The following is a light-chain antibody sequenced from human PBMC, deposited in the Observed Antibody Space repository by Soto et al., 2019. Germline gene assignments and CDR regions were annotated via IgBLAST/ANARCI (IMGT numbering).Light chain of an antibody. CDR2: DAS. CDR3: QQRSNWPRGT. Sequence: EIVLTQSPATLSLSPGERATLSCRASQSVSSYLAWYQQKPGQAPRLLIYDASNRATGIQARFSGSGSGTDFHLTISSLEPEDFAVYYCQQRSNWPRGTFGQGTKVEIK. V-gene: IGKV3-11*01. J-gene: IGKJ1*01. CDR1: QSVSSY.